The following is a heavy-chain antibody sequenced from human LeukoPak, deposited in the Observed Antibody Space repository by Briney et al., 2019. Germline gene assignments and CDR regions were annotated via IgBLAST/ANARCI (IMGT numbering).Heavy chain of an antibody. D-gene: IGHD2-15*01. J-gene: IGHJ4*02. CDR2: IWNDGSHE. Sequence: GRSLRLSCAASGFTFSSYGMHWVRQAPGKGLEWVAVIWNDGSHEYYADSEKGRFTISRDNSRNTVYLQMNSLRAEDTAVYYCARPLGYCTSGSCFPDYWGQGTLVTVSS. CDR1: GFTFSSYG. CDR3: ARPLGYCTSGSCFPDY. V-gene: IGHV3-33*01.